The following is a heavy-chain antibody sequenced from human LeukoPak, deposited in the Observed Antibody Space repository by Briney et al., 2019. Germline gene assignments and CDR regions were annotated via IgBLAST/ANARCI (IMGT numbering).Heavy chain of an antibody. CDR3: ARGRRYCSSTSCYTRDAFDI. CDR1: GGTLTPFA. V-gene: IGHV1-69*04. CDR2: IIPMLGIT. D-gene: IGHD2-2*02. J-gene: IGHJ3*02. Sequence: SVKVSCKASGGTLTPFAISWVRQAAGQGPEWVGRIIPMLGITDYAQKFQGRVTITTDESTSTAYMELSSLRSEDTAVYYCARGRRYCSSTSCYTRDAFDIWGQGTMVTVSS.